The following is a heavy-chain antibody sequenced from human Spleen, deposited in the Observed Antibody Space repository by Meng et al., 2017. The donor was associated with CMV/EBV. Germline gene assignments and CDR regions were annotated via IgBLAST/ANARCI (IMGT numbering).Heavy chain of an antibody. Sequence: SGFTFSSHAMSWVRQAPGKGLEWVSAITASGGSTYHADSVKGRFTISRDNSKNTLYLQMNSLRAEDAAVYYCAKDRSASWYRDYFDYWGQGTLVTVSS. D-gene: IGHD6-13*01. CDR2: ITASGGST. J-gene: IGHJ4*02. V-gene: IGHV3-23*01. CDR1: GFTFSSHA. CDR3: AKDRSASWYRDYFDY.